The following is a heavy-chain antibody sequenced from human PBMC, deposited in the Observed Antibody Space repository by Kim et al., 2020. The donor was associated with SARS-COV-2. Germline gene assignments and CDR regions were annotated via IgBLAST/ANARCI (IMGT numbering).Heavy chain of an antibody. V-gene: IGHV4-34*01. CDR2: INHSGST. Sequence: SETLSLTCAVYGGSFSGYYWSWIRQPPGKGLEWIGVINHSGSTNYNPSLKSRVTISVDTSKNQFSLKLSSVTAADTAVYYCARSRGRGVITSYWGQGTLVTVSP. D-gene: IGHD3-10*01. J-gene: IGHJ4*02. CDR3: ARSRGRGVITSY. CDR1: GGSFSGYY.